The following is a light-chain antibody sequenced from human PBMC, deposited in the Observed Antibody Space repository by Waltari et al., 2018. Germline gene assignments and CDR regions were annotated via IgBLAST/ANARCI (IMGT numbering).Light chain of an antibody. J-gene: IGLJ1*01. Sequence: QSALTQPASVSGSPGQSITISCTGSSSDVGGHDFVSWYQQHPGKAPRLIIYDVSHRPSGVSDRFSGSKSGNTASLTISGLQADDEADYYCCSYSTTHTFVFGSGANVSIL. V-gene: IGLV2-14*03. CDR3: CSYSTTHTFV. CDR2: DVS. CDR1: SSDVGGHDF.